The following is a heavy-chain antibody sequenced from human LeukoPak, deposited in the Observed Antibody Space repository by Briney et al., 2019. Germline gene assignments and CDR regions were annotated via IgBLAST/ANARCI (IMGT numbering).Heavy chain of an antibody. CDR1: GGSVSSGSYY. CDR2: IYYSGST. J-gene: IGHJ4*02. D-gene: IGHD4-17*01. Sequence: PSETLSFTCTVSGGSVSSGSYYWSWIRQPPGKGLEWIGYIYYSGSTNYNPSLKSRVTISVDTSKNQFSLKLSSVTAADTAVYYCARANDYDYYFDYWGQGTLVTVSS. CDR3: ARANDYDYYFDY. V-gene: IGHV4-61*01.